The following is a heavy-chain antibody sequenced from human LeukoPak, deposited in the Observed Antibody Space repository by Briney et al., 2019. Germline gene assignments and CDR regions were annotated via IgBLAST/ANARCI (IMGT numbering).Heavy chain of an antibody. Sequence: SETLSLTCAVYGGSFSGYYWSWIRQPPGKGLEWIGEINHSGSTNYNPSLKSRVTISVDTSKNQFSLKLSSVTAADTAVYYCATARAGAAFHWFDPWGQGTLVTVSS. CDR3: ATARAGAAFHWFDP. J-gene: IGHJ5*02. CDR1: GGSFSGYY. D-gene: IGHD6-19*01. V-gene: IGHV4-34*01. CDR2: INHSGST.